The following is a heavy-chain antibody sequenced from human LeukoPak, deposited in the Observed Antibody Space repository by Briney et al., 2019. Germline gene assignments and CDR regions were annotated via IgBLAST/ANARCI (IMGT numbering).Heavy chain of an antibody. Sequence: GGSLRLSCAASGFTFSSYSMNWVRQAPGKGLEWVSSINSISSYIKYADSVKGRFTISRDNAKSSLYLEMNTLRAEDTAVYYCVRDQREYSYGSISDRWGQGTLVTVSS. CDR2: INSISSYI. CDR3: VRDQREYSYGSISDR. V-gene: IGHV3-21*04. D-gene: IGHD5-18*01. J-gene: IGHJ5*02. CDR1: GFTFSSYS.